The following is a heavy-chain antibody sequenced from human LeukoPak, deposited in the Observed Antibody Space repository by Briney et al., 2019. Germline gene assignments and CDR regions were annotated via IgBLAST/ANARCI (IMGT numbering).Heavy chain of an antibody. CDR2: MNPNSGNT. Sequence: ASVKVSCKASGYTFTSYDINWVRQATGQGLEWMGWMNPNSGNTGYAQKFQGRVTMTRNTSISTAYMELSSLRSEDTAVYYCAGIHYDSSGYWTNWFDPWGQGTLVTVSS. CDR1: GYTFTSYD. J-gene: IGHJ5*02. V-gene: IGHV1-8*01. D-gene: IGHD3-22*01. CDR3: AGIHYDSSGYWTNWFDP.